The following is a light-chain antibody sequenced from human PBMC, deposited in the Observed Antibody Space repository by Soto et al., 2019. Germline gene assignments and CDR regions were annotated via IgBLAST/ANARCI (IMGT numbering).Light chain of an antibody. V-gene: IGKV3-11*01. CDR2: DAS. J-gene: IGKJ2*01. Sequence: EIVLTQSPATLSLSPGERATLSCRASQSVSSYLAWYQQKPGQAPRLLIYDASNRATGIPARFSGSGSGTDFTLTISSREPEDFAVYYCQHRSNWPMYTFGQGTKLEIK. CDR1: QSVSSY. CDR3: QHRSNWPMYT.